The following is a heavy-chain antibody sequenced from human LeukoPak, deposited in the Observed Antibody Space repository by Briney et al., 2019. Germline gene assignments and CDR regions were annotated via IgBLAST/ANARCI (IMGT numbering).Heavy chain of an antibody. J-gene: IGHJ4*02. CDR3: AREGLLPSLYYFDY. CDR2: IYYSGST. Sequence: LRLSCAASGFTVSSNYMSWIRQPPGKGLEWIGYIYYSGSTYYNPSLKSRVTISVDTSKNQFSLKLSSVTAADTAVYYCAREGLLPSLYYFDYWGQGTLVTVSS. CDR1: GFTVSSNY. V-gene: IGHV4-30-4*08. D-gene: IGHD2-15*01.